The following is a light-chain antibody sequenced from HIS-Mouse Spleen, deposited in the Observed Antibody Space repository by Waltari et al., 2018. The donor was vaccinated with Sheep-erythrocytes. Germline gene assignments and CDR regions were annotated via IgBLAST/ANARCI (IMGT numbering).Light chain of an antibody. Sequence: DIQMTQSPSSLSASVGDRVTTTCRASQSISSYLNWYQQKPGKAPKLLIYAASSLQSGVTSRFSGSGSGTDFTLTISSLQPEDFATYYCQQSYSTPYTFGQGTKLEIK. V-gene: IGKV1-39*01. CDR3: QQSYSTPYT. J-gene: IGKJ2*01. CDR1: QSISSY. CDR2: AAS.